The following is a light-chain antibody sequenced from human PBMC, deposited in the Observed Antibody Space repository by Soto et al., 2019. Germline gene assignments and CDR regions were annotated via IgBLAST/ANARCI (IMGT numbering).Light chain of an antibody. CDR1: QSLLHTDGKTY. Sequence: DVVMTQTPISLSVTPGQPASISCESSQSLLHTDGKTYLYWYLQKPGQPPQILIYEISNLFSGVPDRFSGSGSGTYFTLKISRVEAEDVGVYYCMQSAQLPLTFGGGTKVEIK. V-gene: IGKV2D-29*01. J-gene: IGKJ4*01. CDR3: MQSAQLPLT. CDR2: EIS.